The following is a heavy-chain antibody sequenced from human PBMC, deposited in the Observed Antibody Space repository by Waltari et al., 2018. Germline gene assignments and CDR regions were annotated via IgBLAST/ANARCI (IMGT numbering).Heavy chain of an antibody. Sequence: EVQLVESGGGLVQPGRSLRLSCTASGFTFGDYAMSWFRQAPGKGLEWVGFIRGKAYVGTTEYAASVKGRFTLSRDDSKSIAYLQMNSLRAEDTAVYYCAKGATHAAAARPYYFDYWGQGTLVTVSS. D-gene: IGHD2-2*01. J-gene: IGHJ4*02. CDR1: GFTFGDYA. CDR3: AKGATHAAAARPYYFDY. CDR2: IRGKAYVGTT. V-gene: IGHV3-49*03.